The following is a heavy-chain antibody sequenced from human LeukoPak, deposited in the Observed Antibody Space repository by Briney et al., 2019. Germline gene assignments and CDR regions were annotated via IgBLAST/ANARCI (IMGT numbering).Heavy chain of an antibody. Sequence: ASVKVSCKASGYTFTGYYMHWVRQAPGQGLEWMGWINPNSGGTNYAQKFQGWVTMTRDTSISTAYMELSSLRSEDTAVYYCAAGNLSLGVYWGQGTLVTVSS. CDR2: INPNSGGT. CDR3: AAGNLSLGVY. CDR1: GYTFTGYY. J-gene: IGHJ4*02. D-gene: IGHD3-16*02. V-gene: IGHV1-2*04.